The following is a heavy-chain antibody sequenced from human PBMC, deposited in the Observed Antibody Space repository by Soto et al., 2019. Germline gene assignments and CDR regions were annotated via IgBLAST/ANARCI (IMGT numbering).Heavy chain of an antibody. CDR3: ARDLGFCSSTSCYKSFDI. J-gene: IGHJ3*02. CDR2: IIPILGVA. CDR1: GGTFSSYT. D-gene: IGHD2-2*02. Sequence: QVQLVQSGAEVKEPGSSVKVSCKASGGTFSSYTISWVRQAPGQGLEWMGRIIPILGVANYAQKFQGRVTITAYKSTSTAYMELSSLRSEDTDVYYRARDLGFCSSTSCYKSFDIWGQGTMVTVYS. V-gene: IGHV1-69*08.